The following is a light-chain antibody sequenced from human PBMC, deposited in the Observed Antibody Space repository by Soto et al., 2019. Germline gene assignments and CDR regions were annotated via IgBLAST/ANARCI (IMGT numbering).Light chain of an antibody. Sequence: QSVLTQPASVSGSPGQSITISCTGTSRDIGTSNLVSWYQQYPGKAPKLMIYEVTKRPSGISYRFSGSKSGNTASLTISGLQPEDEADYYSYSFTGISTSLFDFGTGTKVTVL. CDR3: YSFTGISTSLFD. CDR2: EVT. V-gene: IGLV2-23*02. J-gene: IGLJ1*01. CDR1: SRDIGTSNL.